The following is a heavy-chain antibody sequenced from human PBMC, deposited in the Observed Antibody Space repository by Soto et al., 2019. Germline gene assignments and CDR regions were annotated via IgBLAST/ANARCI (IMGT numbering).Heavy chain of an antibody. D-gene: IGHD3-10*01. V-gene: IGHV3-20*04. CDR2: INWNGGST. CDR1: GFTFDDYG. Sequence: GGSLRLSCAASGFTFDDYGMSWVRQAPGKGLEWVSGINWNGGSTGYADSVKGRFTISRDNAKNSLYLQMNSLRAEDTALYYCARAPYYYGSGSYSYFDYWGQGTLVTVSS. CDR3: ARAPYYYGSGSYSYFDY. J-gene: IGHJ4*02.